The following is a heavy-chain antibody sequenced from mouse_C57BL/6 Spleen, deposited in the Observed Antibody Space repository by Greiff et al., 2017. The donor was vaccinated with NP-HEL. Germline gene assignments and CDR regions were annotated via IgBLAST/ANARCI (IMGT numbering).Heavy chain of an antibody. J-gene: IGHJ1*03. CDR3: ARQGGYYRYFDV. CDR2: ISNLAYSI. CDR1: GFTFSDYG. Sequence: DVMLVESGGGLVQPGGSLKLSCAASGFTFSDYGMAWVRQAPRKGPEWVAFISNLAYSIYYADTVTGRFTISRENAKNTLYLEMSSLRSEDTAMYYCARQGGYYRYFDVWGTGTTVTVSS. V-gene: IGHV5-15*01. D-gene: IGHD1-1*02.